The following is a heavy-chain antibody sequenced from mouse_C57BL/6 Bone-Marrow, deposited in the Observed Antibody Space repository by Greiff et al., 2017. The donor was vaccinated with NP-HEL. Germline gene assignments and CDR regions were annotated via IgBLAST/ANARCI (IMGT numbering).Heavy chain of an antibody. CDR1: GYAFSSYW. J-gene: IGHJ2*01. CDR3: ARFSTMIKTALDY. D-gene: IGHD2-4*01. V-gene: IGHV1-80*01. CDR2: IYPGDGDT. Sequence: QVQLKQSGAELVKPGASVKISCKASGYAFSSYWMNWVKQRPGKGLEWIGQIYPGDGDTNYNGKFKGKATLTADKSSSTAYMQLSSLTSEDSAVYFCARFSTMIKTALDYWGQGTTLTVSS.